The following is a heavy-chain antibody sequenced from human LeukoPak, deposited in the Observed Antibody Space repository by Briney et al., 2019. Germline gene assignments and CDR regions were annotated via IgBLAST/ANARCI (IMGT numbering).Heavy chain of an antibody. CDR1: GFTFSNAW. V-gene: IGHV3-15*01. Sequence: PGGSLRLSCAASGFTFSNAWMSWVRQVPGKGLEWVGRIKSKTDGGTTGYAAPVKGRFTISRDDSKNTLYLQMNSLKTEDTAVYYCTTGYIAAGPSDAFDIWGQGTMVTVSS. CDR3: TTGYIAAGPSDAFDI. CDR2: IKSKTDGGTT. D-gene: IGHD6-13*01. J-gene: IGHJ3*02.